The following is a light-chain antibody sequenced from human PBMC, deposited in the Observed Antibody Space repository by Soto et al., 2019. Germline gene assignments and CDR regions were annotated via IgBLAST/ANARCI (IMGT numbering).Light chain of an antibody. CDR2: DAS. J-gene: IGKJ4*01. CDR3: QQYNHYSGLT. CDR1: QRITRW. V-gene: IGKV1-5*01. Sequence: DIQMTQSPSTLSASVGDRVTITCRASQRITRWLAWYQQKPGEAPKLLIYDASSLESGVPSRFSGSGSGTEFTLTISSLQPDDFAAYYCQQYNHYSGLTFGGGTKVDIK.